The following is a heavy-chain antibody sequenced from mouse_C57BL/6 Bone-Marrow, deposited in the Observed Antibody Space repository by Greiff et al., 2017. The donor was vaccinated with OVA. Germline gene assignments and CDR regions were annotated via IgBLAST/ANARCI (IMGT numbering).Heavy chain of an antibody. D-gene: IGHD1-1*01. CDR3: ARSDYYGSSSLFDY. Sequence: QVQLKQSGAELVRPGTSVKMSCKASGYTFTNYWIGWAKQRPGHGLEWIGDIYPGGGYTNYNEKFKGKATLTADKSSSTAYMQFSSLTSEDSAIYYCARSDYYGSSSLFDYWGQGTTLTVSS. J-gene: IGHJ2*01. CDR2: IYPGGGYT. V-gene: IGHV1-63*01. CDR1: GYTFTNYW.